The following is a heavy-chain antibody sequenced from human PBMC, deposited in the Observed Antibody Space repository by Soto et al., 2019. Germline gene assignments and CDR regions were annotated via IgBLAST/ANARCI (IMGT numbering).Heavy chain of an antibody. Sequence: QVQLVQSVAEVRKPGASVKLSCQTSGYPFTSYHMHWVRQAPGQGLEWMGVINPSEGRTRYSQKFEDRLTMTRDTSTSTVYMELRSLSSDDTATYFCARGREYSFGYNWFDPWGQGALLTVSS. CDR1: GYPFTSYH. D-gene: IGHD4-4*01. J-gene: IGHJ5*02. CDR2: INPSEGRT. V-gene: IGHV1-46*01. CDR3: ARGREYSFGYNWFDP.